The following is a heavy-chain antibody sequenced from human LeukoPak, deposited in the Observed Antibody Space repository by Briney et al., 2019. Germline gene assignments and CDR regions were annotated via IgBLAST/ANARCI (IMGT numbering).Heavy chain of an antibody. D-gene: IGHD6-6*01. CDR1: GGSISSGDYY. Sequence: SQTLSLTCTVSGGSISSGDYYWRWIRQPPGKGLEWIVYIYYSGSTYYNPSLKSRVTISVDTSKNQFSLKLSSVTAADTAVYYCARERGIWGSVAALGRVGVDIWGQGTMVTVSS. CDR3: ARERGIWGSVAALGRVGVDI. V-gene: IGHV4-30-4*01. CDR2: IYYSGST. J-gene: IGHJ3*02.